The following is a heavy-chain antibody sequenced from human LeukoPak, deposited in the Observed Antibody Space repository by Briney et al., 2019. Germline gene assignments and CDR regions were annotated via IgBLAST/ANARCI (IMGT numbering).Heavy chain of an antibody. Sequence: GGSLRLSYAASGFTFSSYGMHWVRQAPGKGLEWVAVISYDGNNKYYADSVKGRFTISRDNSKNTLYLQMNSLRPEDTAVYYCAKDSRGYSGYDCFDYWGQGTLVTVSS. CDR3: AKDSRGYSGYDCFDY. V-gene: IGHV3-30*18. CDR2: ISYDGNNK. D-gene: IGHD5-12*01. J-gene: IGHJ4*02. CDR1: GFTFSSYG.